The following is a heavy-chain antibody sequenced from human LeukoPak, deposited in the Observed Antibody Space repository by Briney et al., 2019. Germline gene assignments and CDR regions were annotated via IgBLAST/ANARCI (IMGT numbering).Heavy chain of an antibody. CDR2: ISSSGSPI. CDR1: GFIFGSYR. Sequence: PGGSLRLSCAASGFIFGSYRMIWIRQAPGRGLEWISHISSSGSPIYYADSVKGRFTISRDNAKNSLYLQMNSLRDEDTAVYYCARGEASGFSSGSGGLGYWGQGTLVTVSS. D-gene: IGHD6-19*01. CDR3: ARGEASGFSSGSGGLGY. J-gene: IGHJ4*02. V-gene: IGHV3-48*02.